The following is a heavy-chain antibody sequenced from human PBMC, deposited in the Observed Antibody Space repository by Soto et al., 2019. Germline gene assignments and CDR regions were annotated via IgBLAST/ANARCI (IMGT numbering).Heavy chain of an antibody. CDR3: ARDRGEYTSRWFWYCSP. D-gene: IGHD2-2*01. CDR1: GASISSFN. Sequence: PSETLSLTCSVSGASISSFNWNWVRQPAGKGPEWVGRLNIAVTSNYNPSLKSRITMSMDTSKNQISLHLRSVTAADTAIYYCARDRGEYTSRWFWYCSPWGQGTMVSVSS. V-gene: IGHV4-4*07. J-gene: IGHJ5*01. CDR2: LNIAVTS.